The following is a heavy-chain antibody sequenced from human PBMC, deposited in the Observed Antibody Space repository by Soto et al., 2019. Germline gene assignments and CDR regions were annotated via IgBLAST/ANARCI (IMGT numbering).Heavy chain of an antibody. J-gene: IGHJ4*02. CDR3: ARGSSEFGY. CDR2: ISTSGSGT. V-gene: IGHV3-23*01. Sequence: LRLSCVVSGFTFSIRSMSWVRQAPGKGLEWVSSISTSGSGTYHADSVKGRFAISRDNSKNTLFLQMNSLRAEDTAEYYCARGSSEFGYWGPGTLVTVSS. CDR1: GFTFSIRS. D-gene: IGHD3-10*01.